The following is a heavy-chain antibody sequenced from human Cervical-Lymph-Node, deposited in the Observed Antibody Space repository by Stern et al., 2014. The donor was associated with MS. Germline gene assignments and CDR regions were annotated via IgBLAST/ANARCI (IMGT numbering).Heavy chain of an antibody. D-gene: IGHD2-15*01. J-gene: IGHJ4*02. V-gene: IGHV1-18*01. CDR3: ARDRWGSHDIGGTYYRF. Sequence: QVQLVQSGAEVKKPGASVKVSCETSGYTFTSYGISWIRQVPGEGLEWMGWVSTYNGGTNFSQKFQGRVTMTTDSSTNRVYMELRSLRSDDTAVYFCARDRWGSHDIGGTYYRFWGQGTPITVSS. CDR2: VSTYNGGT. CDR1: GYTFTSYG.